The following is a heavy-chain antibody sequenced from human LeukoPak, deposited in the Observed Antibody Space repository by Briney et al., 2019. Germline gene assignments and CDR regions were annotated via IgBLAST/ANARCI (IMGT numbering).Heavy chain of an antibody. V-gene: IGHV1-69*05. CDR1: GGTFSSYA. CDR3: ARDGYYDSSGSLNPRDY. J-gene: IGHJ4*02. CDR2: IIPIFGTA. Sequence: SVKVSCKATGGTFSSYAISWVRQAPGQGLEWMGGIIPIFGTANYAQKFQGRVTITTDESTSTAYMELSSLRSEDTAVYYCARDGYYDSSGSLNPRDYWGQGTLVTVSS. D-gene: IGHD3-22*01.